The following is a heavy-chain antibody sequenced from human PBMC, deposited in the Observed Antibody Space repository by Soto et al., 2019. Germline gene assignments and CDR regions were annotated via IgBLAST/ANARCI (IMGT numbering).Heavy chain of an antibody. J-gene: IGHJ4*02. CDR2: ISSRSSTI. CDR1: GFTFSSYS. CDR3: ARTYSSSWWGGDY. V-gene: IGHV3-48*02. Sequence: EVQLVESGGGLVQPGGSLRLSCAASGFTFSSYSMNWVRQAPGKGLEWVSYISSRSSTIYYADSVKGRFTISRDNAKNSLYLQMNSLRDEDTAVYYCARTYSSSWWGGDYWGQGTLVTVSS. D-gene: IGHD6-13*01.